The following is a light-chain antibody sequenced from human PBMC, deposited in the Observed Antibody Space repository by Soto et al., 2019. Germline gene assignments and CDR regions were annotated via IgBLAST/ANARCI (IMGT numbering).Light chain of an antibody. CDR3: SSYRSSSPLVV. J-gene: IGLJ2*01. CDR2: DVS. Sequence: QSALTQPASVSGSPGQSITISCTGTISDIGDYNYVSWYQQHPGKAPKLMIYDVSNRPSGVSNCFSGSKSGYTASLTISGLQPEDEADYYCSSYRSSSPLVVFGGGTKLTVL. V-gene: IGLV2-14*03. CDR1: ISDIGDYNY.